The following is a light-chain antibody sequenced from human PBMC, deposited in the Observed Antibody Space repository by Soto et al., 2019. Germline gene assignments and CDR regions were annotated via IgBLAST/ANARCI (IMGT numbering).Light chain of an antibody. V-gene: IGKV3-15*01. J-gene: IGKJ4*01. CDR3: QQYDTWPLT. CDR2: DAS. CDR1: QSVRST. Sequence: SVLTQSQSTLSLSPGERATLSCRASQSVRSTSLAWYQQTPGQAPRVVIYDASTRATVIPARFSGSGSGTEFTLTISSLQSEDFAVYYCQQYDTWPLTFGGGTKVDI.